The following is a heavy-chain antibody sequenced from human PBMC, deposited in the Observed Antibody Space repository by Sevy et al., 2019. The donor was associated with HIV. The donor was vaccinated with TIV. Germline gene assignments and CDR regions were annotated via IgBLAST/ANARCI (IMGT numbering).Heavy chain of an antibody. CDR2: ISGSGSSI. D-gene: IGHD3-22*01. CDR1: GFTFSDHY. V-gene: IGHV3-11*04. Sequence: GGSLRLSCVASGFTFSDHYMSWIRQAPGKGLEWVSDISGSGSSIDYSDSVKGRFTISRDNAKNSLYLQMNSLRAEDTAVYYCARVRKDYDSSGYYFTFDFWGQGTLVTVSS. J-gene: IGHJ4*02. CDR3: ARVRKDYDSSGYYFTFDF.